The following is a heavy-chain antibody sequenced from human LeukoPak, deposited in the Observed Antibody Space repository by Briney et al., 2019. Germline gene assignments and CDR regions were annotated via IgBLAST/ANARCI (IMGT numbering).Heavy chain of an antibody. CDR2: MNPNSGNT. CDR3: ARARGFLEWFNWFDP. D-gene: IGHD3-3*01. Sequence: ASVKVSCKASGYTFTSYDINWVRQATGQGLEWMGWMNPNSGNTGYAQKFQGRVTMTRNTSISTAYMELSSLRSEDTAVYYCARARGFLEWFNWFDPWGQGTLVTVSS. CDR1: GYTFTSYD. J-gene: IGHJ5*02. V-gene: IGHV1-8*01.